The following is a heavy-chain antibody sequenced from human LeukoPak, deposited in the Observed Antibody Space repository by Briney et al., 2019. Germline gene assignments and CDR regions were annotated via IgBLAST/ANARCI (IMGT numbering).Heavy chain of an antibody. CDR1: GGSIGSRSHY. J-gene: IGHJ4*02. Sequence: SETLSLTCSVSGGSIGSRSHYWGWIRQSPGKGLEWIGTIYYSGTTFYNPSLQSRVSISVDTSRNQFSLRLNSVTAADTAVYYCARRNDYDFWSGNQYYFDYWGQGTLVTVSS. CDR2: IYYSGTT. V-gene: IGHV4-39*01. CDR3: ARRNDYDFWSGNQYYFDY. D-gene: IGHD3-3*01.